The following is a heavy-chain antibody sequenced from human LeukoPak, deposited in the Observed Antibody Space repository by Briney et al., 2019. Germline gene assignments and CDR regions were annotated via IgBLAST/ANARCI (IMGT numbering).Heavy chain of an antibody. V-gene: IGHV4-34*01. Sequence: PSETLSLTCAVYGGSFSGYYWSWIRQPPGKGLEWIGEINHSGSTNYNPSLKSRVTISVDTSKNQFSLKLSSVTAADTAVYYCARDIYYGSGSYVVLPLGMDVWGQGTTVTVSS. CDR3: ARDIYYGSGSYVVLPLGMDV. CDR2: INHSGST. D-gene: IGHD3-10*01. J-gene: IGHJ6*02. CDR1: GGSFSGYY.